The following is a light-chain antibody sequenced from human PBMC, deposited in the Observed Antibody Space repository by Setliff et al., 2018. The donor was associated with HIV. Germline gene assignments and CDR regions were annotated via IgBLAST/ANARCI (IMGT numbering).Light chain of an antibody. Sequence: SYELTQPHSVSVAPGKTARITCGGNNIGSKSVHWYQQKPGQAPVLVIYYDSDRPSGIPERFSGSNSGNTAALTISWVEAGDEADYYCQAWDSSTLSYGFGTGTKV. CDR2: YDS. CDR3: QAWDSSTLSYG. V-gene: IGLV3-21*01. J-gene: IGLJ1*01. CDR1: NIGSKS.